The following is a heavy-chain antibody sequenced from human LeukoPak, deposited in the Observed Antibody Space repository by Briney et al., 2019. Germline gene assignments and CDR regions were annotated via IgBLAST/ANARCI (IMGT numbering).Heavy chain of an antibody. D-gene: IGHD5-18*01. V-gene: IGHV3-30*04. CDR1: GCTFSSYA. CDR2: ISYDGSKK. Sequence: GRSLRLSCADSGCTFSSYAMHWVRQAPGKGVEGVAVISYDGSKKYYAASVKGPFTISRDNSKNTLYLQMNSLRAEDTAVYYCAREGYSYGYFDYWGQGTLVTVSS. CDR3: AREGYSYGYFDY. J-gene: IGHJ4*02.